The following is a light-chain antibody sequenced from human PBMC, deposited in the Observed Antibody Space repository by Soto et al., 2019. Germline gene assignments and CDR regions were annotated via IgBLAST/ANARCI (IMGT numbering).Light chain of an antibody. Sequence: QSALTQPASVSGSPGQSIAISCTGTGSDVGGYNYVSWYQQHPGKAPNLIIFDVTRRPSGVSDRFSGSKSGNTASLTISGLQAEDEADYYCTSYTTSSTVVFGGGTKLTVL. V-gene: IGLV2-14*03. CDR2: DVT. J-gene: IGLJ2*01. CDR1: GSDVGGYNY. CDR3: TSYTTSSTVV.